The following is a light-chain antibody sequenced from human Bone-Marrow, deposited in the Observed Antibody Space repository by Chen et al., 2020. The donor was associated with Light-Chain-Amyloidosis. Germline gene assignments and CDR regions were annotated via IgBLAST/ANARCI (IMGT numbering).Light chain of an antibody. CDR3: MQALHAPYT. Sequence: DIVMTQSPLSLPVTPGEPASISCRSSQSLLHSNGYNSLDWYLQNPGQSPQLLVYLGSNRATGVPDRCSGSGSGTYCTLRISRVEAEDVRVYYCMQALHAPYTFGQGTKMEIK. CDR1: QSLLHSNGYNS. V-gene: IGKV2-28*01. J-gene: IGKJ2*01. CDR2: LGS.